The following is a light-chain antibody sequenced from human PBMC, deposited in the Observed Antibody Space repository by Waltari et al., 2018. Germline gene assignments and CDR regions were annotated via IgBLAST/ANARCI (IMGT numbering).Light chain of an antibody. CDR3: AAWDASLNGPV. CDR1: SSNIGRNT. CDR2: TNN. J-gene: IGLJ2*01. Sequence: QSVLTQPPSASGTPGQRVTLSCSGSSSNIGRNTVNWYQQPPGPAPKLLIYTNNQRPSGVPDRFSGSKSGTSASLAISGLQSEDEADYYCAAWDASLNGPVFAGGTKLTVL. V-gene: IGLV1-44*01.